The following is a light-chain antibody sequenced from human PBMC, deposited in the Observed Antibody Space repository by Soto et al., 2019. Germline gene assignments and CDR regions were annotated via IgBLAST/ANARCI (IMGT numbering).Light chain of an antibody. V-gene: IGKV3D-20*02. Sequence: EIVLTHSPGTLSLSPWERATLSCRASQSVSNNYLAWYQQKPGQAPRLLIYGASNRATGIPDRFSGSGFGTDFTLTISSLEPEDAAVYYCQQRSNWPPITFGHGTRLEIK. J-gene: IGKJ5*01. CDR2: GAS. CDR1: QSVSNNY. CDR3: QQRSNWPPIT.